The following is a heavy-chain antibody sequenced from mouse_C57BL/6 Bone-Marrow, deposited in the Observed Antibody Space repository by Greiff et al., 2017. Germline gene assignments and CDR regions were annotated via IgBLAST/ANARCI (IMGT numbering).Heavy chain of an antibody. J-gene: IGHJ1*03. CDR2: IYPRSGNT. CDR3: AKEGKITTVVPWYFDV. CDR1: GYTFTSYG. Sequence: VQLQQSGAELARPGASVKLSCKASGYTFTSYGISWVKQRTGQGLEWIGEIYPRSGNTYYNEKFKGKATLTADKSSSTAYMELRSLTSEDSAVYFCAKEGKITTVVPWYFDVWGTGTTVTVSS. V-gene: IGHV1-81*01. D-gene: IGHD1-1*01.